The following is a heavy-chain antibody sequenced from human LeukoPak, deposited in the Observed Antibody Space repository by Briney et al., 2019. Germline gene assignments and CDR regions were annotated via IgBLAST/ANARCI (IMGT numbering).Heavy chain of an antibody. D-gene: IGHD4-11*01. CDR3: ARGYSNYYYYGMDV. J-gene: IGHJ6*02. CDR1: GYTFTSYG. V-gene: IGHV1-69*13. Sequence: ASVKVSCKASGYTFTSYGISWVRQAPGQGPEWMGGIIPIFGTANYAQKFQGRVTITADESTSTAYMELSSLRSEDTAVYYCARGYSNYYYYGMDVWGQGTTVTVSS. CDR2: IIPIFGTA.